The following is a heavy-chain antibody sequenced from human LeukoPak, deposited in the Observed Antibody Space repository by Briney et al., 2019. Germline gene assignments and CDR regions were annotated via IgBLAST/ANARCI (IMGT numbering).Heavy chain of an antibody. CDR2: ISHSGTT. J-gene: IGHJ5*02. CDR3: ATSGWNGGGGFDP. Sequence: SETLSLTCGVSGGYFSGYYWSWIRQPPGKGLEWIGEISHSGTTNYKPSLKSRDSMSVGTSSTQFALMMPSVTAADTAVYYCATSGWNGGGGFDPWGQGTLVIVSS. D-gene: IGHD3-16*01. V-gene: IGHV4-34*01. CDR1: GGYFSGYY.